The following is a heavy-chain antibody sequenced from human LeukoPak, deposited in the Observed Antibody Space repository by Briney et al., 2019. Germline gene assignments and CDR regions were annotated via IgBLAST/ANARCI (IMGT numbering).Heavy chain of an antibody. CDR2: ISSSSSYI. J-gene: IGHJ3*02. Sequence: GGSLRLSCAASGFTFSSYSMNWVRQAPGKGLEWVSSISSSSSYIYYADSVKGRFTISRDNAKNSLYLQMNSLRAEDTAVYYCARDLRIAAAGTSEAFDIWGQGTMVTVSS. CDR1: GFTFSSYS. V-gene: IGHV3-21*01. CDR3: ARDLRIAAAGTSEAFDI. D-gene: IGHD6-13*01.